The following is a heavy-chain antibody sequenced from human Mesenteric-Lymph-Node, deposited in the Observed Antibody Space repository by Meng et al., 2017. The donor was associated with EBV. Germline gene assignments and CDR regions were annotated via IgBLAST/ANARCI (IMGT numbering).Heavy chain of an antibody. V-gene: IGHV2-5*04. CDR2: VPWDDDK. Sequence: QITLRESGPTLVKPTQTLTLTCTLPGLSLSSSGVGVGWIRQPPGKALEWLALVPWDDDKRYNPSLQSRLTITKDSSRNQVVLTMTNMDPVDTGTYFCVCTPRYGDYVDYWGQGTLVTVSS. J-gene: IGHJ4*02. D-gene: IGHD4-17*01. CDR1: GLSLSSSGVG. CDR3: VCTPRYGDYVDY.